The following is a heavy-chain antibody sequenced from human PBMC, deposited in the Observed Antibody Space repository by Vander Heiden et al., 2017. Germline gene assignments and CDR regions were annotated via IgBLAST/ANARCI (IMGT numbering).Heavy chain of an antibody. J-gene: IGHJ4*02. CDR1: GGSISSYY. D-gene: IGHD3-22*01. V-gene: IGHV4-59*01. CDR3: ARGGTSYDTSLNY. Sequence: QVQLQESGPGLVKPSETLSLTCTVSGGSISSYYWNWVRQPPGKRLEWMGHIELPRGPNLKPPPQGSTQIIGGNAKDQFSLKLTSVTAADTALYYCARGGTSYDTSLNYWGRGTLVTVSS. CDR2: IELPRGP.